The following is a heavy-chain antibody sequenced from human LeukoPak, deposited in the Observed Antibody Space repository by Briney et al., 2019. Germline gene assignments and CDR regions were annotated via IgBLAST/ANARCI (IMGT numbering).Heavy chain of an antibody. J-gene: IGHJ4*02. CDR2: IIPIFGTA. CDR3: ARLVGATLDY. V-gene: IGHV1-69*05. D-gene: IGHD1-26*01. Sequence: ASVKVSCKASGGTFSSYAISWVRQAPGQGLEWMGGIIPIFGTANYAQKFQGRVTITTDESTSTAYMELSNLRSEDTAVYYCARLVGATLDYWGQGTLVTVSS. CDR1: GGTFSSYA.